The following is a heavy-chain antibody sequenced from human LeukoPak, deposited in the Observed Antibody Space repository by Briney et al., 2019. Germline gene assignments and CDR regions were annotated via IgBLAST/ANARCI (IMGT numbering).Heavy chain of an antibody. CDR3: ARQRWNTAMGNFDY. CDR1: GGSISSSSYY. Sequence: SETLPLTCTVSGGSISSSSYYWGWIRQPPGKGLEWIGSIYYSGSTYYNPSLKSRVTISVDTSKNQFSLKLSSVTAADTAVYYCARQRWNTAMGNFDYWGQGTLVTVSS. J-gene: IGHJ4*02. D-gene: IGHD5-18*01. V-gene: IGHV4-39*01. CDR2: IYYSGST.